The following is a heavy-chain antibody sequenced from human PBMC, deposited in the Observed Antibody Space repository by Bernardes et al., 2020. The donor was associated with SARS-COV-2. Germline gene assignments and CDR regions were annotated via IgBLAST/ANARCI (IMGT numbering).Heavy chain of an antibody. J-gene: IGHJ4*02. CDR1: GGTVSSYT. V-gene: IGHV1-69*02. CDR2: VIPIFSIS. CDR3: ARSPLRDYTSGPFDC. Sequence: SVKVSCKSSGGTVSSYTINWVRHAPGQGLEWMGMVIPIFSISNYAQKFQCRVTITADKSTSTPYMEVRSLRSEDTAVYYCARSPLRDYTSGPFDCWGQGTLVTVSS. D-gene: IGHD3-10*01.